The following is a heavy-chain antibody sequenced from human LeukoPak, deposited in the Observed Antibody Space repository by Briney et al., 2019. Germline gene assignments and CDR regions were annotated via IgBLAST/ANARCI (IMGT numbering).Heavy chain of an antibody. V-gene: IGHV4-31*03. Sequence: SETLSLTCTVSGGSISSGGYYWSWIRQHPGKGLEWIGYIYYSGSTYYSPSLKSRVTISVDTSKNQFSLKLSSVTAADTAVYYCARLYYDSSGYYDWGQGTLVTVSS. CDR2: IYYSGST. CDR3: ARLYYDSSGYYD. D-gene: IGHD3-22*01. CDR1: GGSISSGGYY. J-gene: IGHJ4*02.